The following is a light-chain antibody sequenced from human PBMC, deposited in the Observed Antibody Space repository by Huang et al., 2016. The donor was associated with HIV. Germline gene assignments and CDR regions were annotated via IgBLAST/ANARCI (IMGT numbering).Light chain of an antibody. V-gene: IGKV4-1*01. Sequence: DIVLTQSPDSLTVSLGERATINCQSSQRVLYNSKNKNYLAWDQQKPGQPPKLLIYWASIRESGVPDRFSGSGYGTDLTLTISSLQAEDVAVYYCQQYYSTLYTFGQGPSWRSN. J-gene: IGKJ2*01. CDR1: QRVLYNSKNKNY. CDR3: QQYYSTLYT. CDR2: WAS.